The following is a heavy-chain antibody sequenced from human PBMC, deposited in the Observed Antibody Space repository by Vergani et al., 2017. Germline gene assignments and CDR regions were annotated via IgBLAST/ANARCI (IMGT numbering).Heavy chain of an antibody. J-gene: IGHJ4*02. CDR2: IIPILGIA. V-gene: IGHV1-69*02. CDR1: GGTFSSYT. CDR3: AGGGGYCSSTSCYSNY. D-gene: IGHD2-2*01. Sequence: QVQLVQSGAEVKKPGSSVKVSCKASGGTFSSYTISWVRQAPGQGLEWMGRIIPILGIANYAQKFQGRVTITADKSTSTAYMELSSLRSEDTAVYYCAGGGGYCSSTSCYSNYWGQGTLVTVSS.